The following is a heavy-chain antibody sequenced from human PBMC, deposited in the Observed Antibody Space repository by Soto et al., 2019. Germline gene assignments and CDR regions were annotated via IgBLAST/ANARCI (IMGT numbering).Heavy chain of an antibody. D-gene: IGHD2-2*01. Sequence: SETLSLTCTVSGGSISSYYWSWIRQPPGKGLEWIGYIYYSGSTNYNPSLKSRVTISVDTSKNQFSLKLSSVTAADTAVYYCARSTVPAASFDYWGQGTLVTVSS. CDR3: ARSTVPAASFDY. V-gene: IGHV4-59*08. CDR1: GGSISSYY. J-gene: IGHJ4*02. CDR2: IYYSGST.